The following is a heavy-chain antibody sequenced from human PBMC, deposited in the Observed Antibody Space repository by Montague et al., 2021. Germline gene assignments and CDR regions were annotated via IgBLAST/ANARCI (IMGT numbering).Heavy chain of an antibody. J-gene: IGHJ5*02. Sequence: SETLSLTCTVSGDSISSKYFWSWVRQPLGKGLEWIGEIYHGTTGYSPSLKGRLTVSMDTSKNQFSLKLSSVTAADTAIYYCAVGSESAWELLHHWGQGILVTVSS. CDR1: GDSISSKYF. CDR2: IYHGTT. D-gene: IGHD1-26*01. V-gene: IGHV4-4*02. CDR3: AVGSESAWELLHH.